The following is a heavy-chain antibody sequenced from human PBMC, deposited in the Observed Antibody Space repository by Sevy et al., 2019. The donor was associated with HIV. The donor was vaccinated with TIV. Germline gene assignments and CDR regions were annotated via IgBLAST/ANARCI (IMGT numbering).Heavy chain of an antibody. Sequence: ASVKVSCKASGYTFTSYYMHWVRQAPGQGLEWMGIINPSGGSTSYEQKFQGRVTMTRDTSTSTVYMELSSLRSEDTAVYYCARDLGSGWLNYYYYGMDVWGQGTTVTVSS. V-gene: IGHV1-46*01. CDR3: ARDLGSGWLNYYYYGMDV. CDR1: GYTFTSYY. CDR2: INPSGGST. J-gene: IGHJ6*02. D-gene: IGHD6-19*01.